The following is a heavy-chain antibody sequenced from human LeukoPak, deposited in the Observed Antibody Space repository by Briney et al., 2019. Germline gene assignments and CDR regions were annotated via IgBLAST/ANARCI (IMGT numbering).Heavy chain of an antibody. D-gene: IGHD2-15*01. CDR1: GYTFTGKY. Sequence: ASVTVSCKASGYTFTGKYLHWVRQAPGQGLEWMGWINPNSGATNYAQKFQGRVTMTRDTSINTAFMEMSSLISDDTAVYYCARGSQWYDRTYLEYWGQGTLVTVSS. CDR2: INPNSGAT. CDR3: ARGSQWYDRTYLEY. V-gene: IGHV1-2*02. J-gene: IGHJ4*02.